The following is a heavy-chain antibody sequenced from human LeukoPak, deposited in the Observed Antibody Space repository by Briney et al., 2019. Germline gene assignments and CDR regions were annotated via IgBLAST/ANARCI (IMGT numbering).Heavy chain of an antibody. CDR2: TYYRSKWNY. CDR1: GVSVSTTTSI. J-gene: IGHJ6*02. CDR3: ARRRHANNGVDV. Sequence: SQTLSLTCAISGVSVSTTTSIWNWIRQSPSRGLEWLGRTYYRSKWNYDYADSVKSRITISPDTSENQFSLQLQFVTPEDSAVYYCARRRHANNGVDVWGQGTTVTVSS. V-gene: IGHV6-1*01.